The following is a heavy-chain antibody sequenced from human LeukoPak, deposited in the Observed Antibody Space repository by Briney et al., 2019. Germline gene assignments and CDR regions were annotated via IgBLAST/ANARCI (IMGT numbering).Heavy chain of an antibody. J-gene: IGHJ4*02. Sequence: VASVKVSCKPSGYTFTGYYMHWVRQAPGQGLEWMEWINPSSGGTNYPQKFQGRVTMTRDTSLSTAYMELSGLRSDDTAVYYCARRGADGIAPYYFDYWGQGTLVTVSS. CDR1: GYTFTGYY. CDR2: INPSSGGT. D-gene: IGHD5-24*01. V-gene: IGHV1-2*02. CDR3: ARRGADGIAPYYFDY.